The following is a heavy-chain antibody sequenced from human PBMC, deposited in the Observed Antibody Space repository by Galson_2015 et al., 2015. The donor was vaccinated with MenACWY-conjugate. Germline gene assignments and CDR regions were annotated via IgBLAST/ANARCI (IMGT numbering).Heavy chain of an antibody. Sequence: SETLSLTCTVSGASITTSNYWGWVRQPPGTGLEWVASIYYTGTTYYNPSLKSRVTISLDTSKNQFSLKLNSVTAADTAVYYCARHDCSSTRCDTNWFDPWGQGTLVTVSS. D-gene: IGHD2-2*01. CDR1: GASITTSNY. J-gene: IGHJ5*02. V-gene: IGHV4-39*01. CDR3: ARHDCSSTRCDTNWFDP. CDR2: IYYTGTT.